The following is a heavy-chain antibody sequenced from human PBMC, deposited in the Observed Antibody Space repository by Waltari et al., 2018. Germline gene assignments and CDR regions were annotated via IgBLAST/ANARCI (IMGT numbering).Heavy chain of an antibody. CDR2: IIPIFGTA. J-gene: IGHJ6*02. V-gene: IGHV1-69*08. Sequence: QVQLVQSGAEVKKPGSSVKVSCKASGGTFSSYAISWVRQAPGPGLEWMGRIIPIFGTANYAQKFQGRVTITADKSTSTAYMELSSLRSEDTAVYYCARDKDSSGYYYGYYYYGMDVWGQGTTVTVSS. CDR3: ARDKDSSGYYYGYYYYGMDV. CDR1: GGTFSSYA. D-gene: IGHD3-22*01.